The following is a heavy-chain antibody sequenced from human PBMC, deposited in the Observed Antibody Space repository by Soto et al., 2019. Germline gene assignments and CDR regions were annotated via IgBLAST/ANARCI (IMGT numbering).Heavy chain of an antibody. J-gene: IGHJ4*02. V-gene: IGHV4-34*01. CDR2: INHSGST. Sequence: QVQLQQWGAGLLKPSETLSLTCAVYGGSFSGYYWSWIRQPPGKGLEWIGEINHSGSTNYNPSRKNRVTISVDTSKIQVSLLLSSVTAADTAVYYCARVVRDSDISSSFDYWGQGTVVTVSS. CDR1: GGSFSGYY. CDR3: ARVVRDSDISSSFDY. D-gene: IGHD6-6*01.